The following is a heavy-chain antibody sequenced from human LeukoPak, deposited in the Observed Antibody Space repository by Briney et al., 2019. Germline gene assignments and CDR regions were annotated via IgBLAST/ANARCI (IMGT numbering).Heavy chain of an antibody. CDR3: ARARRQDYYDSSGYYPTWLDP. D-gene: IGHD3-22*01. CDR2: IWYDGSNK. V-gene: IGHV3-33*01. J-gene: IGHJ5*02. Sequence: GGSLRLSCAASGFTFSSYGMHWVRQAPGKGLEWVAVIWYDGSNKYYADSVKGRFTISRDNSKNTLYLQMNSLRAEDTAVYYCARARRQDYYDSSGYYPTWLDPWGQGTLVTVSS. CDR1: GFTFSSYG.